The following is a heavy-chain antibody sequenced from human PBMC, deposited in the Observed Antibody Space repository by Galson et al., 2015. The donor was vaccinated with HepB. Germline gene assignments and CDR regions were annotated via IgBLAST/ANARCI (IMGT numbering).Heavy chain of an antibody. CDR3: AKGDTAMVDY. V-gene: IGHV3-30*18. CDR1: GFTFSSYG. D-gene: IGHD5-18*01. Sequence: SLRLSCAASGFTFSSYGMHWVRQAPGKGLEWVAAISYDGSNKYYADSVKGRFTISRDNSKNTLYLQMNSLRAEDTAVYYCAKGDTAMVDYWGQGTLVTVSS. J-gene: IGHJ4*02. CDR2: ISYDGSNK.